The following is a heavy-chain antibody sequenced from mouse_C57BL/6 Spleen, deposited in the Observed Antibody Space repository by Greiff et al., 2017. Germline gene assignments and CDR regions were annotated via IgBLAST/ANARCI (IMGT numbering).Heavy chain of an antibody. CDR3: ARNYYGSSYWYFDV. Sequence: VQLQQPGAELVKPGASVKMSCKASGYTFTRYWITWVKQRPGQGLEWIGDIYPGSGSTNYNEKFKSKATLTVDTSSSTAYMQLSSLTSEDSAVYYCARNYYGSSYWYFDVWGTGTTVTVSS. J-gene: IGHJ1*03. D-gene: IGHD1-1*01. CDR1: GYTFTRYW. V-gene: IGHV1-55*01. CDR2: IYPGSGST.